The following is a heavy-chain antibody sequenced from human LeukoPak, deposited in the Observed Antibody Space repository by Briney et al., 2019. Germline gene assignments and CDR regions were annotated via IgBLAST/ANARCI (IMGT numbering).Heavy chain of an antibody. Sequence: PGGSLRLSCVGSGFTFRSHAMSWVRQAPEKGLEFVSGIYENGGTTYYADSVKGRFSISRDNSKNTLYLQMNSLRAEDTAIYYCARSIPYGTTWYGRSDYWGQGTLVTVSS. V-gene: IGHV3-23*01. CDR3: ARSIPYGTTWYGRSDY. D-gene: IGHD6-13*01. CDR2: IYENGGTT. CDR1: GFTFRSHA. J-gene: IGHJ4*02.